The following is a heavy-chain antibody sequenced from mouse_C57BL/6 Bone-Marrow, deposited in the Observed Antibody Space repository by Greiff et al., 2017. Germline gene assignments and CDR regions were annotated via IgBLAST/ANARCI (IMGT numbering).Heavy chain of an antibody. CDR2: IDPENGDT. CDR3: TTYYYGSSYVDYAMDY. V-gene: IGHV14-4*01. CDR1: GFNIKDDY. D-gene: IGHD1-1*01. Sequence: EVQLQQSGAELVRPGASVKLSCTASGFNIKDDYMHWVKQRPEQGLEWIGWIDPENGDTEYASKFQGKATITADTSSNTAYLQLSSLTSEDTAVYYCTTYYYGSSYVDYAMDYWGQGTSVTVSS. J-gene: IGHJ4*01.